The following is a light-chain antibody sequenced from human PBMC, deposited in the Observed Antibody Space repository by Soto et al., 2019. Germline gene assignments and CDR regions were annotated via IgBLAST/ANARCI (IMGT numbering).Light chain of an antibody. CDR1: SSDVGGYKY. V-gene: IGLV2-14*01. CDR2: DVS. CDR3: TSYTSSSTYV. J-gene: IGLJ1*01. Sequence: QSALTQPASVSGSPGQSITISCTGTSSDVGGYKYVSWYQQHPGKAPKLMIYDVSNRPSGVSNRYSGCKSGNTASLTISGLQAEYEADYYCTSYTSSSTYVFGTGTKLTVL.